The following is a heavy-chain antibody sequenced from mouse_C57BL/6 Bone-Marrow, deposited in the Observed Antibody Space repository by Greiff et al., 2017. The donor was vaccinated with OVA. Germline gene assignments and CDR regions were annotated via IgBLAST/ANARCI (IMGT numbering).Heavy chain of an antibody. D-gene: IGHD2-2*01. CDR2: INPSSGYT. J-gene: IGHJ2*01. CDR3: ARPMVTTAYFDY. CDR1: GYTFTSYT. V-gene: IGHV1-4*01. Sequence: VQLQQSGAELARPGASVKMSCKASGYTFTSYTMHWVKQRPGQGLEWIGYINPSSGYTKYNQKFKDKATLTADKSSSTAYMQLSSLTSEDSAVYYCARPMVTTAYFDYWGQGTTLTVSS.